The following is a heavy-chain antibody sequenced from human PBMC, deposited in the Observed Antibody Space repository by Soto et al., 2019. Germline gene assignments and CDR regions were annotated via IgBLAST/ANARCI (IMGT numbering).Heavy chain of an antibody. J-gene: IGHJ4*02. V-gene: IGHV2-5*02. Sequence: QITLKESGPTLVKPTQTLTLTCTFSGFSLSTTEEGVGWIRQPPGKALEWLALIYWDDDKRYRPTLKTRLTITKDTSKYQVVLTMYNVDPEATATYYCALVSCSGADCYPNPYLDYWGQGILVTVSS. D-gene: IGHD2-21*02. CDR3: ALVSCSGADCYPNPYLDY. CDR1: GFSLSTTEEG. CDR2: IYWDDDK.